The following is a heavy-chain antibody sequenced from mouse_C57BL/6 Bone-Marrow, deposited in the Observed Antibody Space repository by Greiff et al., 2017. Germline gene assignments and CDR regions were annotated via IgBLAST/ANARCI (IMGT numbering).Heavy chain of an antibody. Sequence: EVNVVESGGGLVKPGGSLKLSCAASGFTFSSYTMSWVRQTPEKRLEWVATISGGGGNTYYPDSVKGRFTISRDNAKNTLYLQMSSLRSEDTALYYCARHPSMGVAYWGQGTTLTVSS. CDR1: GFTFSSYT. V-gene: IGHV5-9*01. J-gene: IGHJ2*01. D-gene: IGHD1-1*02. CDR2: ISGGGGNT. CDR3: ARHPSMGVAY.